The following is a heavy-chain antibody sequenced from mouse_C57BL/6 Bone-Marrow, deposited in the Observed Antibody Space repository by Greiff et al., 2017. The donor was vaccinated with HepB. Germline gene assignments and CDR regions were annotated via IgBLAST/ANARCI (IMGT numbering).Heavy chain of an antibody. D-gene: IGHD1-1*02. Sequence: DVQLQESGPGLVKPSQSLSLTCSVTGYSITSGYYWNWIRQFPGNKLEWMGYISYDGSNNYNPSLKNRISITRDTSKNQFFLKLNSVTTEDTATYYCASRPYYYGYPYWGQGTLVTVSA. CDR3: ASRPYYYGYPY. J-gene: IGHJ3*01. V-gene: IGHV3-6*01. CDR1: GYSITSGYY. CDR2: ISYDGSN.